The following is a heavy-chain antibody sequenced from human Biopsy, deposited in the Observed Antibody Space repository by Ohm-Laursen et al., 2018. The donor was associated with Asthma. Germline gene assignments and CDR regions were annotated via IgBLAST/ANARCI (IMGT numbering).Heavy chain of an antibody. CDR2: IFYSGAT. Sequence: GTLSLTCFVSGGSVSSDKYYWSWIRQPPGKGLEWIAYIFYSGATNYNPALKSRVAQSIDTSKSQFSLRLNSLSAADTAVYYCARVPTTLRYFDLWGRGTLVTVSS. D-gene: IGHD2-15*01. CDR3: ARVPTTLRYFDL. V-gene: IGHV4-61*01. J-gene: IGHJ2*01. CDR1: GGSVSSDKYY.